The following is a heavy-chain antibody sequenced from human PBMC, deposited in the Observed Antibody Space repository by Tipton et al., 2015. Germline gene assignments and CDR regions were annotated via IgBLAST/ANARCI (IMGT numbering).Heavy chain of an antibody. CDR2: IYFTGST. D-gene: IGHD3-16*01. V-gene: IGHV4-59*12. CDR3: ARVSTFLNWFDP. J-gene: IGHJ5*02. CDR1: GGSISSYY. Sequence: TLSLTCTVSGGSISSYYWSWIRQPPGKGLEWIGYIYFTGSTYYNPSLKSRVSISIDTSKNQFSLKLSSVTAADTAVYYCARVSTFLNWFDPWGQGTLVTVSS.